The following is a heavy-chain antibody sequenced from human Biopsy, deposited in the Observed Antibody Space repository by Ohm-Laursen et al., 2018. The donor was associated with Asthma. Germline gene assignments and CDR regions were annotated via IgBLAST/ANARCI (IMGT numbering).Heavy chain of an antibody. D-gene: IGHD1-14*01. Sequence: SLRLSCAASGLAVSRDYMFWVRQAPGKGLEWVSVIYSGGTSHTADSVRGRFTISRDYSKNTLYLQMHSLRAEDTAVYYCTTLTLFFDSSEGTPIDYWGPGTRVTVSS. CDR3: TTLTLFFDSSEGTPIDY. J-gene: IGHJ4*02. CDR1: GLAVSRDY. CDR2: IYSGGTS. V-gene: IGHV3-53*01.